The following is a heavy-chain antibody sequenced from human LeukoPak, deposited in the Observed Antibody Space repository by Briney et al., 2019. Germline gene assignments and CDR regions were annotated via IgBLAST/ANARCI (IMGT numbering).Heavy chain of an antibody. CDR1: GGSFSGYY. CDR2: INHSGST. V-gene: IGHV4-34*01. Sequence: SETLSLTSAVYGGSFSGYYWSWIRQPPGKGLEWIGEINHSGSTNYNPSLKSRVTISVDTSKNQFSLKLSSVTAADTAVYYCARGLGRSITMVRGVMDVWGQGTTVTVSS. CDR3: ARGLGRSITMVRGVMDV. D-gene: IGHD3-10*01. J-gene: IGHJ6*02.